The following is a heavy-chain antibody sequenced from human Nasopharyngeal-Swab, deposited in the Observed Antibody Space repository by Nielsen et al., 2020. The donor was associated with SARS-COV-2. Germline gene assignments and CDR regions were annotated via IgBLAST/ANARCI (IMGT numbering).Heavy chain of an antibody. V-gene: IGHV3-30-3*01. Sequence: GESLKISCAASGFTFSSYAMHWVRQAPGKGLEWVAVISYDGSNKYYADSVKGRFTTSRDNSKNTLYLQMNSLRAEDTAVYYCARTAAIRGYAFDIWGQGTMVTVSS. CDR1: GFTFSSYA. J-gene: IGHJ3*02. CDR2: ISYDGSNK. D-gene: IGHD2-2*02. CDR3: ARTAAIRGYAFDI.